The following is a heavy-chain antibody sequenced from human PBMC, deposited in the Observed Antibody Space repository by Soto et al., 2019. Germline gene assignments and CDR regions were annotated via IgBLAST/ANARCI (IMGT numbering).Heavy chain of an antibody. Sequence: HPGVCLRLSCTASGFAFRSHAMPWVRQAPGKGLEWVAVISSDGATKYVADSLKGRFTISRDNFESTMSLQMNNLRPEDTALYYCARSSVHIAAAGRLDLWRPGTLVTVSS. V-gene: IGHV3-30*14. CDR2: ISSDGATK. CDR3: ARSSVHIAAAGRLDL. J-gene: IGHJ5*02. CDR1: GFAFRSHA. D-gene: IGHD6-13*01.